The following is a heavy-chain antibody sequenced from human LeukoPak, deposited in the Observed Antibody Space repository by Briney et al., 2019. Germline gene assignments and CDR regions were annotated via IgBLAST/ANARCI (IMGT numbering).Heavy chain of an antibody. J-gene: IGHJ4*02. CDR1: GFSFSSYN. Sequence: PGGSLRLSCAASGFSFSSYNMNWVRQSPGRGLEWLSYVTASSYPIYYADSVKGRFTISRDNAKNSLYLQMNSLRAEDTAVYYCAREEGGNYFDAWGQGTLVTVSS. CDR2: VTASSYPI. V-gene: IGHV3-48*04. D-gene: IGHD1-26*01. CDR3: AREEGGNYFDA.